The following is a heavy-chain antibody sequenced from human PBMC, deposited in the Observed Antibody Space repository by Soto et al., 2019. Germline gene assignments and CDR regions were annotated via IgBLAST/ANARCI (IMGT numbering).Heavy chain of an antibody. V-gene: IGHV3-74*01. Sequence: EVQLVESGGGLAQPGGSLRLSCAASGFTFSRFCMHWVRQAPGKGLLWVSRIDSDGSSTNYADSVKGRFTVSKDNAKNTLYLQMNSLRAEDTAVYYCARVGGYNWFDTWGQGTLVTVSS. CDR1: GFTFSRFC. CDR3: ARVGGYNWFDT. CDR2: IDSDGSST. J-gene: IGHJ5*02.